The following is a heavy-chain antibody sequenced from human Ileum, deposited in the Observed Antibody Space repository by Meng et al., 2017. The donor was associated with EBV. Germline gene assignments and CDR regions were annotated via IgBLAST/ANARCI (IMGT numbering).Heavy chain of an antibody. CDR3: ASNGAFSLDH. CDR1: GDSISNEHW. J-gene: IGHJ4*02. V-gene: IGHV4-4*02. CDR2: IHHTRGP. Sequence: VRLSEPGPGLVGPSGTLSLTCSVSGDSISNEHWWSWVRQSPGKGLEWIGEIHHTRGPNYNPSLKSRVIISVDKSNNHFSLRLSAVTAADTAVYYCASNGAFSLDHWGQGTLVTVSS. D-gene: IGHD2-8*01.